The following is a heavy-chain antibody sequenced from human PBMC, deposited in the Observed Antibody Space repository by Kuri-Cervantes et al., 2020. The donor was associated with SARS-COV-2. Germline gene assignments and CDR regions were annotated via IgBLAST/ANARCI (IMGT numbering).Heavy chain of an antibody. D-gene: IGHD3-3*01. CDR1: GGTFSSYA. CDR3: AKSVGDFWSGYPEAYYYYGMDV. V-gene: IGHV1-69*04. J-gene: IGHJ6*02. Sequence: SVKVSCKASGGTFSSYAISWVRQAPGQGLEWMGRIIPILGIANYAQKFQGRVTITADKSTSTAYMELSSLRSEDTAVYYCAKSVGDFWSGYPEAYYYYGMDVWGQGTTVTVSS. CDR2: IIPILGIA.